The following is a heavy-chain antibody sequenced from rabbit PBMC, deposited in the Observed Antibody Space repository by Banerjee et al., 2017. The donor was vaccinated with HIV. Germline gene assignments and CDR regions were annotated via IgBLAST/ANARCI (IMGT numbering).Heavy chain of an antibody. CDR3: ARGTYSDYFEL. V-gene: IGHV1S45*01. CDR1: GFSFSNKCV. Sequence: QEQPEESGGALVKPEGSLTLTRAASGFSFSNKCVMCWVRQAPGKGLEWIACIGTGSGTTYYATWAKGRFTISKTSSTTVTLQMTSLTAADTATHFCARGTYSDYFELWGPGTLVTVS. D-gene: IGHD8-1*01. CDR2: IGTGSGTT. J-gene: IGHJ4*01.